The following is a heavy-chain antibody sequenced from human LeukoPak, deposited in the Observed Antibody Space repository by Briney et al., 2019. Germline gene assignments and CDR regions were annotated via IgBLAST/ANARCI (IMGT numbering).Heavy chain of an antibody. J-gene: IGHJ4*02. CDR3: ASGGWYRGY. D-gene: IGHD2-15*01. Sequence: SETLSLTCAVYGGSFSGYYWTWIRQTPGKGLEWIGEINHRGSTNYNPSLESRVTISVDTSKNHFSLDLTSVTAADTAVYYCASGGWYRGYWGQGTLVTVPS. CDR1: GGSFSGYY. CDR2: INHRGST. V-gene: IGHV4-34*01.